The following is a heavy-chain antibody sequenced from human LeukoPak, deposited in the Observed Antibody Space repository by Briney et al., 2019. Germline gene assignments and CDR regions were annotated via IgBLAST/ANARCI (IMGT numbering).Heavy chain of an antibody. CDR1: GYTFTSYG. V-gene: IGHV1-18*01. J-gene: IGHJ4*02. CDR2: ISAYNGNT. D-gene: IGHD3-10*01. CDR3: ARTDDPTISGSHSYYFDY. Sequence: ASVKVSCKASGYTFTSYGISWVRQAPGQGLEWMGWISAYNGNTNYAQKLQGRVTMTTDTSTSTAYMELRSLRSDDTAAYYCARTDDPTISGSHSYYFDYWGQGTLVTVSS.